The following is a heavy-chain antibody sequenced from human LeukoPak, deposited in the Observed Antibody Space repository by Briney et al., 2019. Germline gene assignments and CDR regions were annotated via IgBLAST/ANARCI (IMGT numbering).Heavy chain of an antibody. Sequence: PGGSLRLSCAASGFTFRSHAMSCVRQAPGKGLEWVSAISGSGGSTYYADSVKGRFTISRDNSKNTLYLQMNSLRAEDTAVYYCAKVQGYFDYWGQGTLVTVSS. CDR2: ISGSGGST. J-gene: IGHJ4*02. CDR1: GFTFRSHA. CDR3: AKVQGYFDY. V-gene: IGHV3-23*01.